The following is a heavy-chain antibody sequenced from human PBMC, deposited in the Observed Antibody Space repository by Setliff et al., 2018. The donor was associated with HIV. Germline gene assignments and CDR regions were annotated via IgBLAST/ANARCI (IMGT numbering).Heavy chain of an antibody. CDR3: AREDGSYDGGRGAFEI. Sequence: SVKVSCKASGGTFSSYAISWVRQAPGQGLEWMGRIIPVFGTANYAQKFQGRVTIIADKSTSTAYMELSSLRSEDTAVYYCAREDGSYDGGRGAFEIWGQGTMVTVSS. D-gene: IGHD1-26*01. J-gene: IGHJ3*02. CDR2: IIPVFGTA. V-gene: IGHV1-69*06. CDR1: GGTFSSYA.